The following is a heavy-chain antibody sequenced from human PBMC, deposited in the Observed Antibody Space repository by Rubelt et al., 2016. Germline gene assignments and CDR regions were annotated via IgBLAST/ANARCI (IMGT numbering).Heavy chain of an antibody. CDR1: GGSFSGYY. CDR2: IHHSGST. D-gene: IGHD6-6*01. CDR3: TRESSSSSFSFDV. V-gene: IGHV4-34*01. Sequence: QVQLHQWGAGLLKPSETLSLTCAVYGGSFSGYYWSWIRQPPGKGLEWIGEIHHSGSTNYNPSLKTRVTISGDTSRNQFSLKVTSVTAADTAVYYCTRESSSSSFSFDVWGQGTVVSVSS. J-gene: IGHJ3*01.